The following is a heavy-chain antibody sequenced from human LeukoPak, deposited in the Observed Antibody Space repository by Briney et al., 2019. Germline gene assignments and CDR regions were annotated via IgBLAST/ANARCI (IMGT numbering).Heavy chain of an antibody. V-gene: IGHV1-69*01. J-gene: IGHJ4*02. D-gene: IGHD3-10*01. CDR1: GGTFSSYA. CDR3: ASGYYYGSGSHRDLFFDY. CDR2: IIPIFGTA. Sequence: SVKVSCKASGGTFSSYAISWVRQAPGQGLEWMGGIIPIFGTANYAQKFQGRVTITAAESTSTAYMELSSLRSEDTAVYYCASGYYYGSGSHRDLFFDYWGQGTLVTVSS.